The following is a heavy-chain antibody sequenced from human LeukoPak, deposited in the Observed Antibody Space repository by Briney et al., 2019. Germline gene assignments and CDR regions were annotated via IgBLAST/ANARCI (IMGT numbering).Heavy chain of an antibody. D-gene: IGHD3-3*01. CDR2: INHSGST. V-gene: IGHV4-34*01. Sequence: SETLSLTCAVYGGSFSGYYWSWIRQPPGKGLEWIGEINHSGSTNYNPSLKSRVTISVDTSKNQFSLKLSSVTAADTAVYYCAGTYYDFWSGSWFDPWGQGTLVTVSS. CDR3: AGTYYDFWSGSWFDP. J-gene: IGHJ5*02. CDR1: GGSFSGYY.